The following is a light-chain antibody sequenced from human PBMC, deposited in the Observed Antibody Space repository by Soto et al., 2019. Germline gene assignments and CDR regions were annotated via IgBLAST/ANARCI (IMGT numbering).Light chain of an antibody. CDR3: QKYNTVPPS. V-gene: IGKV1-27*01. Sequence: DIQMTQSPSSLSASVGDRVTITCRASQGVSSDLAWYQQKPGKVPKLLIYDASTLPTGVTSRFSGSGSETEFTLTISSLQPEDVATDYFQKYNTVPPSFGGGTKVETK. CDR2: DAS. CDR1: QGVSSD. J-gene: IGKJ4*01.